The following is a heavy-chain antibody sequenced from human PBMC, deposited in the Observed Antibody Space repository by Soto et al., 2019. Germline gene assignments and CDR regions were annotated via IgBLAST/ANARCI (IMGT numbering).Heavy chain of an antibody. CDR1: GFTFGTYG. Sequence: LRLSCAASGFTFGTYGMHWVRQAPGKGLEWVAGIWYDGSVKTYADSVKGRFSISRDNSQNTVYLQMNTLRAGDTAVYYCARADCGGQCPCDYWGQGALVTVSS. CDR3: ARADCGGQCPCDY. CDR2: IWYDGSVK. D-gene: IGHD2-21*01. J-gene: IGHJ4*02. V-gene: IGHV3-33*01.